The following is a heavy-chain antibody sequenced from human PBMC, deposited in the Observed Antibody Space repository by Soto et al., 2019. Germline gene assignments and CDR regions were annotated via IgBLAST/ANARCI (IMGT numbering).Heavy chain of an antibody. CDR1: GLTFSSYA. Sequence: PGGSLRLSCAASGLTFSSYAMSWVRQAPGKGLEWVSGISGSGGSTYYADSVTGRFTISRDNSKNTLYLQMNSLRAEDTAVYYCAKDSNSGWPYNWFDPWGQGPLATGSS. D-gene: IGHD6-19*01. V-gene: IGHV3-23*01. J-gene: IGHJ5*02. CDR3: AKDSNSGWPYNWFDP. CDR2: ISGSGGST.